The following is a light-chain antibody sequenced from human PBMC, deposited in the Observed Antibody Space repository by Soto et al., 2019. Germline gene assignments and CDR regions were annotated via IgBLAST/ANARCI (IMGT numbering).Light chain of an antibody. Sequence: DIQVTQSPSSLSASVGDRVTITCRASQSIANYLNWYQKKTGTAPKVVIFAASSLQSGVPSRLSGSGYGTDFTLTISSMKNEDFATYYCQQSFSHPLTFGGGTKVDIK. CDR1: QSIANY. V-gene: IGKV1-39*01. CDR2: AAS. J-gene: IGKJ4*01. CDR3: QQSFSHPLT.